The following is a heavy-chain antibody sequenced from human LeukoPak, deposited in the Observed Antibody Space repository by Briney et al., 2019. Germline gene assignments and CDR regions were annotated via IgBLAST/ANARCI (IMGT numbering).Heavy chain of an antibody. J-gene: IGHJ4*02. CDR3: VRDPYEAY. CDR2: IWYDGGNK. Sequence: PGRSLRLSCAASGFTFSSYGMHWVRQAPGKGLEWVAVIWYDGGNKLYGDSVKGRFTISRDNSKNTVYLQMNSLRVEDTAVYYCVRDPYEAYWGQGTLVTVSS. D-gene: IGHD5-12*01. CDR1: GFTFSSYG. V-gene: IGHV3-33*08.